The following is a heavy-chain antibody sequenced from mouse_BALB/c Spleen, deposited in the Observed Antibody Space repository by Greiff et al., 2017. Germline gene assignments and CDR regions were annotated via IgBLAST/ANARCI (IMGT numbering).Heavy chain of an antibody. Sequence: DVQLVESGGGLVQPGGSLRLSCATSGFTFTDYYMSWVRQPPGKALEWLGFIRNKANGYTTEYSASVKGRFTISRDNSQSILYLQMNTLRAEDSATYYCARDEGFDYWGQGTTLTVSS. CDR1: GFTFTDYY. CDR2: IRNKANGYTT. V-gene: IGHV7-3*02. CDR3: ARDEGFDY. J-gene: IGHJ2*01.